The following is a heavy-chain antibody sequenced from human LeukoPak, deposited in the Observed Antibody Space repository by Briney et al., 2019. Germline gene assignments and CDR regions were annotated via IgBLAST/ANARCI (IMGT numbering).Heavy chain of an antibody. Sequence: GGSLRLSCAASGFTFDDYAMHWVRQAPGKGLEWVSGISWNSGSIGYADSVEGRFTISRDNAKNSLYLQMNSLRAEDTALYYRAKESPYSDPYYFDYWGQGTLVTVSS. D-gene: IGHD4-11*01. CDR1: GFTFDDYA. J-gene: IGHJ4*02. V-gene: IGHV3-9*01. CDR3: AKESPYSDPYYFDY. CDR2: ISWNSGSI.